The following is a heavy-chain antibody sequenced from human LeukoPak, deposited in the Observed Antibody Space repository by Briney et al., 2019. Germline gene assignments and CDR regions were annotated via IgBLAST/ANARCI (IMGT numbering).Heavy chain of an antibody. D-gene: IGHD3-10*01. J-gene: IGHJ6*03. Sequence: PSETLSLTCTVSGGSISSGSYYWSWIRQPAGKGLEWIGRIYTSGSTNYNPSLKSRVTISVDTSKNQFSLKLSSVTAADTAVYYCARGLNYYGSGSYFARCYYYYMDVWGNGTTVTISS. CDR1: GGSISSGSYY. V-gene: IGHV4-61*02. CDR3: ARGLNYYGSGSYFARCYYYYMDV. CDR2: IYTSGST.